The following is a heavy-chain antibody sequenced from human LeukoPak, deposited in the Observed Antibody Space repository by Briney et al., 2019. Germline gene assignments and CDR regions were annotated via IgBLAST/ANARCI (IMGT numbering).Heavy chain of an antibody. CDR1: GFTFSSYA. J-gene: IGHJ4*02. V-gene: IGHV3-30-3*01. CDR2: ISFDGSNK. D-gene: IGHD3-10*01. Sequence: PVRSLRLSCAASGFTFSSYAMHWVRQAPGKGLEWVAAISFDGSNKYHADSVKGRFTISRDNSKNTLYLEMNSLRAEDTAVYYCARGATYYSGSASYYHAYWGQGTLVTVSS. CDR3: ARGATYYSGSASYYHAY.